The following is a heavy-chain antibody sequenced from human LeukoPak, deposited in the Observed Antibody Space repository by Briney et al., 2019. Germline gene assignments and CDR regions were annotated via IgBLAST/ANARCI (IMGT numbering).Heavy chain of an antibody. CDR1: AFTFSDYC. J-gene: IGHJ3*01. CDR2: IATSRSTM. D-gene: IGHD7-27*01. Sequence: GRCLSPSWAVAAFTFSDYCMNWVRQAARKGREWNSYIATSRSTMYYADTVMGRCTISRDNAKESLYLQINSLRDEDTAMYYCAREDDSWGSNNLDLWGQGTMVTVSS. CDR3: AREDDSWGSNNLDL. V-gene: IGHV3-48*02.